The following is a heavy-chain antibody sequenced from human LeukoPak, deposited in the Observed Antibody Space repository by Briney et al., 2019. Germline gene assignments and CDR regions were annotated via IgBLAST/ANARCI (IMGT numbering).Heavy chain of an antibody. CDR1: GFTFSKYN. CDR2: ISSSGTI. CDR3: ARHCSSTSCSDF. J-gene: IGHJ4*02. D-gene: IGHD2-2*01. V-gene: IGHV3-48*01. Sequence: GGSLRLSCAASGFTFSKYNMNWVRQAPGKGLEWVSYISSSGTIYYADSVKGRFTISRDNAKDSLYLQMNSLRAEDTAVYYCARHCSSTSCSDFWGQGTLVTVSS.